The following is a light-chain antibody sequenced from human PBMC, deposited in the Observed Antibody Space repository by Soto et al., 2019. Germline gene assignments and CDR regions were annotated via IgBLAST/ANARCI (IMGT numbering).Light chain of an antibody. CDR3: QQYNNWPRT. Sequence: EIVMTQSPATLSVSPGERATLSCRASQSVSSNLAWYQQKPGQAPRLLIYGASTRATGIPARFSGSGSGTEFTLAISSLQSEDFAVSYCQQYNNWPRTFGKRTKV. V-gene: IGKV3-15*01. CDR2: GAS. J-gene: IGKJ1*01. CDR1: QSVSSN.